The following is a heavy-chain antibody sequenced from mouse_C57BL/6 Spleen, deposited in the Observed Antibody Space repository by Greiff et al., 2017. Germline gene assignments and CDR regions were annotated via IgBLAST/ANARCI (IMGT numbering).Heavy chain of an antibody. V-gene: IGHV1-52*01. CDR2: IDPSDSET. CDR3: ARARSIYESYWHFDV. D-gene: IGHD1-1*01. J-gene: IGHJ1*03. CDR1: GYTFTSYW. Sequence: QVQLQQPGAELVRPGSSVKLSCKASGYTFTSYWMHWVKQRPIQGLEWIGNIDPSDSETHYNQKFKDKATLTVDKSSSTAYMQLSSLPSEDSAGYYGARARSIYESYWHFDVSGTETTGTASS.